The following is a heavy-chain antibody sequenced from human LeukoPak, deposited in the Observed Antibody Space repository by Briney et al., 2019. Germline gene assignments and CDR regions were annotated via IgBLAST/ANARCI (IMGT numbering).Heavy chain of an antibody. J-gene: IGHJ4*02. D-gene: IGHD2-2*01. CDR1: GGSFSGYY. V-gene: IGHV4-34*01. Sequence: SETLSLTCAVYGGSFSGYYWSWIRQPPGKGLEWIGEINHSGSTNYNPSLKSRVTISVDTSKNQFSLKLSSVTAADTAVYYCARDGLGYCSSTSCSDYWGQGTLVTVSS. CDR2: INHSGST. CDR3: ARDGLGYCSSTSCSDY.